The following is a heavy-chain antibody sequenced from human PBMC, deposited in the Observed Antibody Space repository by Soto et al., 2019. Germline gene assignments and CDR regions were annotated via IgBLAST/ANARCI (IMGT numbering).Heavy chain of an antibody. CDR2: IYWDDDK. D-gene: IGHD2-21*01. CDR1: GFSLSTSGVG. V-gene: IGHV2-5*02. CDR3: AHSSALPPYGYLDY. J-gene: IGHJ4*02. Sequence: QITLKESGPPLVKPTQTLTLTCTFSGFSLSTSGVGVGWIRQPPGKALEWLALIYWDDDKRYSPSLKSRLTITKDTSKNQVALTMTNMDPVDTATYYCAHSSALPPYGYLDYWGQGTLVTVSS.